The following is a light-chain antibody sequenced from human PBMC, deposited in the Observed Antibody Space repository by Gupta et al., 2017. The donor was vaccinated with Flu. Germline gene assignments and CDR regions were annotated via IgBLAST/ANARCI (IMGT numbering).Light chain of an antibody. Sequence: MTISCNGTSNDVGGYNYVAWYQQHPGKAPNLMIYEVSDRRSGVANRFSGAKSGNTASLTITGLQADEEADYYCSSKRSSSTLAIFGGGTRLTVL. J-gene: IGLJ2*01. CDR1: SNDVGGYNY. CDR2: EVS. CDR3: SSKRSSSTLAI. V-gene: IGLV2-14*01.